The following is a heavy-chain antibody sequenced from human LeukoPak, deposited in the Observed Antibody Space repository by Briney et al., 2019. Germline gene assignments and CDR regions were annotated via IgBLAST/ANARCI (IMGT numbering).Heavy chain of an antibody. CDR1: GYTFTGYY. D-gene: IGHD5-12*01. Sequence: APVKVSCKASGYTFTGYYMHWVRQAPGQGLEWMGIINPSGGSTSYAQKFQGRVTMTRDTSTSTVYMELSSLRSEDTAVYYCARLYSGYDEFDYWGQGTLVTVSS. CDR2: INPSGGST. V-gene: IGHV1-46*01. CDR3: ARLYSGYDEFDY. J-gene: IGHJ4*02.